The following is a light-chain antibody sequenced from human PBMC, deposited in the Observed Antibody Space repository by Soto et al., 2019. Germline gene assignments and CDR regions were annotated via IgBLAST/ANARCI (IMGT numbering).Light chain of an antibody. J-gene: IGKJ1*01. CDR1: QSITNR. Sequence: IQMTQSPSTLSASVGDRVTITCRASQSITNRLAWYQQKPGKAPKVLIYDASSLESGVPSRFSGSGYGTEFILTISSLQADDFATYYCQLYNSYSEAFGQGTKVDIK. V-gene: IGKV1-5*01. CDR2: DAS. CDR3: QLYNSYSEA.